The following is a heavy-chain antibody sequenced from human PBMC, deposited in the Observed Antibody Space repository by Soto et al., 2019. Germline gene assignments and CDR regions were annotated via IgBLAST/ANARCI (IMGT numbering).Heavy chain of an antibody. D-gene: IGHD3-22*01. CDR3: ATLRNYYDSSGYYPPFDY. V-gene: IGHV1-18*01. Sequence: ASVKVSCKASGYTFTSYGISWVRQAPGQGLEWMGWISAYNGNTNYAQKLQGRVTMTTDTSTSTAYMELSSLRSEDTAVYYCATLRNYYDSSGYYPPFDYWGQGTLVTVSS. CDR1: GYTFTSYG. J-gene: IGHJ4*02. CDR2: ISAYNGNT.